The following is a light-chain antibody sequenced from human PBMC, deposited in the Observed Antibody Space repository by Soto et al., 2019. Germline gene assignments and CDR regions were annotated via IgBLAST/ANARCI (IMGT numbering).Light chain of an antibody. CDR2: YDR. Sequence: SYELAQPPSVSVAPGKTATITGGGNDIGSKSAHWYQQKPGQAPVLVISYDRDRPSGIPERFSGSNSGHTATLTISRVEAGDEADYYCLVYDSSSDLVVFGGGTKLTVL. J-gene: IGLJ2*01. CDR3: LVYDSSSDLVV. CDR1: DIGSKS. V-gene: IGLV3-21*04.